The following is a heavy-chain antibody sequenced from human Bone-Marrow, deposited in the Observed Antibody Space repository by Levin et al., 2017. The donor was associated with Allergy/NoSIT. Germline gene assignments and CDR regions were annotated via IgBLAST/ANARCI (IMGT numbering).Heavy chain of an antibody. V-gene: IGHV4-61*01. CDR3: ARVVMWPYYFDY. CDR1: GGSVSSGSYY. D-gene: IGHD3-22*01. Sequence: NPSETLSLTCTVSGGSVSSGSYYWSWIRQPPGKGLEWIGYIYNGGSTNYSPSLKSRVTISVDTSKSHISLKLSSVTAADTAVYYCARVVMWPYYFDYWGQGTLVTVSS. CDR2: IYNGGST. J-gene: IGHJ4*02.